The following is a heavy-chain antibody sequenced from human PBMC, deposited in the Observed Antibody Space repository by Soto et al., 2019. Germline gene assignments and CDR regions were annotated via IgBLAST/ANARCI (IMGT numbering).Heavy chain of an antibody. CDR3: ASESSSRPLPYYYYYGMDV. D-gene: IGHD6-6*01. CDR2: NIPIVGTA. Sequence: QVQLVQSGAEVKKPGSSVKVSCKASGGTFSSYAISWVRQAPGQGLEWMGGNIPIVGTANYAQKFQGRVTITADETTSTAYMELSSLRSEDTAVYYCASESSSRPLPYYYYYGMDVWGQGTTVTVSS. CDR1: GGTFSSYA. J-gene: IGHJ6*02. V-gene: IGHV1-69*01.